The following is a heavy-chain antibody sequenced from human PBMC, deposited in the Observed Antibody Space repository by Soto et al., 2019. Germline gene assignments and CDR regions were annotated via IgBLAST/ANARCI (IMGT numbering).Heavy chain of an antibody. CDR1: GFTFSSYG. CDR3: ARVSVSGPDGAHYYYGMDV. CDR2: IWYDGSNK. Sequence: QVQLVESGGGVVQPGRSLRLSCAASGFTFSSYGMHWVRQAPGKGLAWVAVIWYDGSNKYYADSGKGRFTISRDNSKNTRDQQMNSLRAEDTAVYYCARVSVSGPDGAHYYYGMDVWGQGTTVTVS. J-gene: IGHJ6*02. V-gene: IGHV3-33*01. D-gene: IGHD6-19*01.